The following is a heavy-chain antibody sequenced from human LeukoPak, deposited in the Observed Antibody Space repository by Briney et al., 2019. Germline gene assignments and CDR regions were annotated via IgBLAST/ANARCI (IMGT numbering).Heavy chain of an antibody. CDR3: ARDLRHSGTYYTDLFDY. J-gene: IGHJ4*02. V-gene: IGHV1-18*01. CDR2: ISGYNGNT. D-gene: IGHD1-26*01. CDR1: GYTFTGYG. Sequence: ASVKVSCKASGYTFTGYGMSWVRQAPGQGLEWMGWISGYNGNTYYEQSLQGRVTMTTDTSTYTAYMELRSLRSDDTAVYYCARDLRHSGTYYTDLFDYWGQGTLVTVSS.